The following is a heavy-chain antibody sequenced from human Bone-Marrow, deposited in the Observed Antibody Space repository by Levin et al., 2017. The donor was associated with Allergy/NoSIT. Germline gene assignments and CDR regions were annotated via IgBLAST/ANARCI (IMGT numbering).Heavy chain of an antibody. D-gene: IGHD5-24*01. CDR3: ARGDAFDYYFDY. V-gene: IGHV4-30-2*01. Sequence: PGKGLEWIGYIYESGGTYYSPSLKSRVTISIDSSKNQFSLKLNSVTAADTAVYYCARGDAFDYYFDYWGQGTLVTVSS. CDR2: IYESGGT. J-gene: IGHJ4*02.